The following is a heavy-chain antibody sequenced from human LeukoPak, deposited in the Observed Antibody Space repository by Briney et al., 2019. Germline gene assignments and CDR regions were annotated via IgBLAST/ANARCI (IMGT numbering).Heavy chain of an antibody. Sequence: GGSLRLSCAASGFPFSSYGMHWVRRAPGKGPEWVAFIRYDGSREFYADSVKGRFTISRDNSKSTVFLQMSILRADDTAVYYCAGDGRYCSGGSCYSDAFDIWGQGTMVTVSS. D-gene: IGHD2-15*01. CDR2: IRYDGSRE. CDR1: GFPFSSYG. CDR3: AGDGRYCSGGSCYSDAFDI. J-gene: IGHJ3*02. V-gene: IGHV3-30*02.